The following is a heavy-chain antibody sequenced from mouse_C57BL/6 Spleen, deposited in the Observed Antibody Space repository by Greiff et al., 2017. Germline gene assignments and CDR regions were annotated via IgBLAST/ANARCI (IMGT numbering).Heavy chain of an antibody. CDR2: IDPSDSYT. CDR3: ARGGGYYWFAY. D-gene: IGHD2-3*01. Sequence: QVQLQQPGAELVKPGASVKLSCKASGYTFTSYWMQWVKQRPGQGLEWIGEIDPSDSYTNYNQKFKGKATLTVDTSSSTAYMQLSSLTSEDSAVYYCARGGGYYWFAYWGQGTLVTVSA. CDR1: GYTFTSYW. J-gene: IGHJ3*01. V-gene: IGHV1-50*01.